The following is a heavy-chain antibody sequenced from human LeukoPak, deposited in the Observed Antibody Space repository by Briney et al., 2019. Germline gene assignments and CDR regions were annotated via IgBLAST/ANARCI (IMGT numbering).Heavy chain of an antibody. CDR3: ARESGKFDY. Sequence: GGSLRLSCVASGLPLADFAMHWVRQAPGKGLEWVSLISGDGISTFYADSVKGRFSISRDNSKNSLSLEMNSLRTEDTAMYYCARESGKFDYWGQGTLVAVSS. V-gene: IGHV3-43*02. CDR2: ISGDGIST. J-gene: IGHJ4*02. CDR1: GLPLADFA.